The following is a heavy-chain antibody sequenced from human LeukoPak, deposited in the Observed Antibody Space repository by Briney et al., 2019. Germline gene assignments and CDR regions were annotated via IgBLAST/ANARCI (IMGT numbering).Heavy chain of an antibody. D-gene: IGHD4-17*01. J-gene: IGHJ6*03. V-gene: IGHV3-21*01. CDR1: GFTFSSYS. Sequence: PGGSLRLSCAASGFTFSSYSMNWVRQAPGKGLEWVSSISSSSSYIYYADSVKGRFTISRDNAKNSLYLQMNSLRAEDTAVYYCARDPSDYGDPYYMDVWGKGTTVTISS. CDR3: ARDPSDYGDPYYMDV. CDR2: ISSSSSYI.